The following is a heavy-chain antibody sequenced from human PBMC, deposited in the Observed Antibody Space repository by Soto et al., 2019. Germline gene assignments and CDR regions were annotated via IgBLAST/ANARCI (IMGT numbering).Heavy chain of an antibody. CDR3: ARDFRTLYSSSGTAVFAI. D-gene: IGHD6-13*01. CDR2: IKQDGSEK. J-gene: IGHJ3*02. V-gene: IGHV3-7*01. Sequence: GRSLRLSCTASGCTFISHWMSWVRQAPGKGLEWVANIKQDGSEKYYVDSVKGRFTISRDNAKNSLYLQMNSLRAEDTAVYYCARDFRTLYSSSGTAVFAILGQGKMVTGS. CDR1: GCTFISHW.